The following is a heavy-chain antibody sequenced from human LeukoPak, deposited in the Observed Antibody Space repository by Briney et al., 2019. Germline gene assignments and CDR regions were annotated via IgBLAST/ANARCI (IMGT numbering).Heavy chain of an antibody. Sequence: PGGSLRLPCAASEFAVTSNYMTWVRQAPGKGLEWVSLIHSDGDTFYADSVKGRFTISRDNSKNTLYLQMNSLRVEDAAVYYCAGETHWGPESYWGQGTLVTVSS. V-gene: IGHV3-66*01. CDR2: IHSDGDT. J-gene: IGHJ4*02. D-gene: IGHD7-27*01. CDR1: EFAVTSNY. CDR3: AGETHWGPESY.